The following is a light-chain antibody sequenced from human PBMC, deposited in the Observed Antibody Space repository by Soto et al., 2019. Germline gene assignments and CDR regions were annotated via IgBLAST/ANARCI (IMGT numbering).Light chain of an antibody. V-gene: IGKV3-20*01. CDR3: QQYNNWPPIT. J-gene: IGKJ5*01. CDR1: QSVSSSY. CDR2: GAS. Sequence: EIVLTQSPGTLSLSPGERATLSCRASQSVSSSYLAWYQQKPGQAPRLLIYGASSRATGIPDRFSGSGSGTDFTLTISSLEPEDFAVYFCQQYNNWPPITFDQGTRLEIK.